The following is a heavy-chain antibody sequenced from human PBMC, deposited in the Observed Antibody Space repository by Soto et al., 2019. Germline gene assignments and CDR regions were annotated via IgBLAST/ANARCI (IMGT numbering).Heavy chain of an antibody. CDR3: AKDLGHGGRGGFNI. V-gene: IGHV3-30*18. CDR1: GFTFSSYG. D-gene: IGHD7-27*01. CDR2: ISYDGSNK. Sequence: QVQLVESGGGVVQPGRSLRLSCAASGFTFSSYGMHWVRQAPGKGLEWVALISYDGSNKYYADSVKGRFTISRDNSKNTLYLQMNSLRTEDTAVYYCAKDLGHGGRGGFNIWGQGTMVTVSS. J-gene: IGHJ3*02.